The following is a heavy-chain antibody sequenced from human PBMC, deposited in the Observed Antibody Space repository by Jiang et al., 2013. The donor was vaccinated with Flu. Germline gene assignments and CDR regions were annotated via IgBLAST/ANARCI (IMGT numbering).Heavy chain of an antibody. CDR2: IYYSGST. V-gene: IGHV4-30-4*08. CDR1: GGSISSGDYY. CDR3: ARGDGYYSSYGWFDP. D-gene: IGHD3-22*01. J-gene: IGHJ5*02. Sequence: SLTCTVSGGSISSGDYYWSWIRQPPGKGLEWIGYIYYSGSTYYNPSLKSRVTISVDTSKNQFSLKLSSVTAADTAVYYCARGDGYYSSYGWFDPWGQGTLVTVSS.